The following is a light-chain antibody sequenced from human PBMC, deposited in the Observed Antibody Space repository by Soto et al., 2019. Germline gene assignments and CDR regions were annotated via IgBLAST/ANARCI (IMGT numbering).Light chain of an antibody. CDR2: DIF. J-gene: IGKJ1*01. Sequence: EIVMTQSPSTLSVAPGERATLSCRASQSVGSDLAWYQQKRGQAPRLVIYDIFTRATGVPTRISGSGSGTEFTLTISSLEPEDFEVYYCQQRSNWPRTFGQGTKVDIK. CDR3: QQRSNWPRT. V-gene: IGKV3-11*01. CDR1: QSVGSD.